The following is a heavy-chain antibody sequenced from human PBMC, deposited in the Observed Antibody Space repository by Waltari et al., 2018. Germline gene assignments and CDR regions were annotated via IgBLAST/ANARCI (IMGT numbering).Heavy chain of an antibody. CDR3: ARRSGYAFDY. Sequence: QVQLQESGPGLVKPSETLSLTCAVSGYSISSGYYWGWIRQPPGKGLEWIGSIYHSGSTYYNPSLKSRVTISVDTSKNQFSLKLSSVTAADTAVYYCARRSGYAFDYWGRGTLVTVSS. D-gene: IGHD5-12*01. J-gene: IGHJ4*02. V-gene: IGHV4-38-2*01. CDR2: IYHSGST. CDR1: GYSISSGYY.